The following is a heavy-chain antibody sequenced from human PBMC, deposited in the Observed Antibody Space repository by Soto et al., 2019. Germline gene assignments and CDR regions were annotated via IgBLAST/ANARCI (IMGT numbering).Heavy chain of an antibody. J-gene: IGHJ3*02. V-gene: IGHV4-34*01. CDR2: MSHSGGT. Sequence: QVQLQQWGAGLLKPSETLSLTCAVYGGSVSSSSNYYWSWIRQPPGKGLEWIGEMSHSGGTHFNPSLTSRVTISVDTSKNQFSLKMSAVTAADTALYYCARVERVTATTVVDAFDIWGPGTMVTVSS. CDR1: GGSVSSSSNYY. CDR3: ARVERVTATTVVDAFDI. D-gene: IGHD2-21*02.